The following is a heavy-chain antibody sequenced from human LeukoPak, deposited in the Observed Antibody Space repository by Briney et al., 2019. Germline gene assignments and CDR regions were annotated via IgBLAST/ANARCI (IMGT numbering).Heavy chain of an antibody. D-gene: IGHD3-22*01. CDR2: IRQDGSEK. CDR3: ARLADYDSSGYFDY. J-gene: IGHJ4*02. V-gene: IGHV3-7*01. CDR1: GFTFSSYW. Sequence: GGSLRLSCAASGFTFSSYWMIWVRQAPGKGLEWVANIRQDGSEKYYVASVRGRFTISRDNAKNSLYLQMNSLRREDTAVYYCARLADYDSSGYFDYWGQGTLVTVSP.